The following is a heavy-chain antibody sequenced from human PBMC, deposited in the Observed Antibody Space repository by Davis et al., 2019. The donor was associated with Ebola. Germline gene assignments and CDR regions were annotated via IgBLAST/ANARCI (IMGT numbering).Heavy chain of an antibody. CDR3: ARFRWDCSSTSCYWYYYYGMDV. D-gene: IGHD2-2*01. V-gene: IGHV4-30-4*01. Sequence: MPSETLSLTCTASGGSISSGDYYWSWIRQPPGKGLEWIGYIYYSGSTYYNPSLKSRVTISVDTSKNQFSLKLSSVTAADTAVYYCARFRWDCSSTSCYWYYYYGMDVWGQGTTVTVSS. J-gene: IGHJ6*02. CDR2: IYYSGST. CDR1: GGSISSGDYY.